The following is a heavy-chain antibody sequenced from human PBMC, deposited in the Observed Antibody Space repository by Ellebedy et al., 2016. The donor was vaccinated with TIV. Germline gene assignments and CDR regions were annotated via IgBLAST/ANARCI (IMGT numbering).Heavy chain of an antibody. V-gene: IGHV1-58*01. CDR2: IVVGSGNT. J-gene: IGHJ4*02. D-gene: IGHD1-26*01. CDR3: AADGEWELRFDY. CDR1: GFTFTSSA. Sequence: AASVKVSCKASGFTFTSSAVQWVRQARGQRLEWIGWIVVGSGNTNYAQKFQERVTITRDMSTSTAYMELSSLRSEDTAVYYCAADGEWELRFDYWGQGTLVTVSS.